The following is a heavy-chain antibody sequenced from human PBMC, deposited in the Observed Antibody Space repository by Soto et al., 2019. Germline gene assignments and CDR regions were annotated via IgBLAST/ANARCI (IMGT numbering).Heavy chain of an antibody. CDR1: GFTFSDFE. V-gene: IGHV3-48*03. D-gene: IGHD3-10*01. CDR2: ISSGGSTI. CDR3: ASSMVRGRNYFNYGMDV. Sequence: PGGSLRLSCAASGFTFSDFEMNWVRQAPGKGLEWVAYISSGGSTIHYADSVRGRVTISRDNAKNSLSLQMSSLRAEDTGVYYCASSMVRGRNYFNYGMDVWGQGTTVTSP. J-gene: IGHJ6*02.